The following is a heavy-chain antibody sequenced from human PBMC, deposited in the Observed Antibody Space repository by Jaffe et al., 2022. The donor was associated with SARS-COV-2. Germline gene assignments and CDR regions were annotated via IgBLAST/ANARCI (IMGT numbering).Heavy chain of an antibody. D-gene: IGHD5-18*01. CDR2: IYYSGST. CDR3: ARRQLWPSDWVDP. CDR1: GGSISSYY. J-gene: IGHJ5*02. V-gene: IGHV4-59*08. Sequence: QVQLQESGPGLVKPSETLSLTCTVSGGSISSYYWSWIRQPPGKGLEWIGYIYYSGSTNYNPSLKSRVTISVDTSKNQFSLKLSSVTAADTAVYYCARRQLWPSDWVDPWGQGTLVTVSS.